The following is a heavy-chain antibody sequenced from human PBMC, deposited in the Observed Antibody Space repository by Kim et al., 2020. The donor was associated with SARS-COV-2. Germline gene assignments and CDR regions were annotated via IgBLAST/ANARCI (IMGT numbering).Heavy chain of an antibody. CDR2: INHSGST. Sequence: SETLSLTCAVYGGSFSGYYWSWIRQPPGKGLEWIGEINHSGSTNYNPSLKSRVTISVDTSKNQFSLKLSSVTAADTAVYYCARGRTAAGTNTYYYYYGMDVWGQGTPVTVSS. CDR3: ARGRTAAGTNTYYYYYGMDV. D-gene: IGHD6-13*01. CDR1: GGSFSGYY. V-gene: IGHV4-34*01. J-gene: IGHJ6*02.